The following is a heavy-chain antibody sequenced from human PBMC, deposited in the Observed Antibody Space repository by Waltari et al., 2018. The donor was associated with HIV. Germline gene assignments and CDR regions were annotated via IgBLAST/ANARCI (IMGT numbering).Heavy chain of an antibody. CDR3: ARGTYYFDTSSGYPPLDL. J-gene: IGHJ2*01. V-gene: IGHV4-4*07. CDR1: GGSTSSSS. CDR2: IYTSGST. Sequence: QVQLQQSGPRLMKPSETLSLTCLVSGGSTSSSSWNWIRQPAGKALEWIGRIYTSGSTKYNPSLKSRVSMSIATSKNQFSLNLTSVTAADTAVYYCARGTYYFDTSSGYPPLDLWGRGTLVTVSS. D-gene: IGHD3-22*01.